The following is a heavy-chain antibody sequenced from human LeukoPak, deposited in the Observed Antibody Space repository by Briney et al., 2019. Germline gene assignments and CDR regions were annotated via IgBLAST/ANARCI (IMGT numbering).Heavy chain of an antibody. CDR3: ASSRYINNWGI. Sequence: GGSLRLSCAASGFTFSSNWMHWVRQAPGKGLVWVSRINSDGSSTTYADSVKGRFTISRDNAKNTLYLQMNSLRADDTAVYYCASSRYINNWGIWGQGTMVTVSS. CDR2: INSDGSST. J-gene: IGHJ3*02. V-gene: IGHV3-74*01. D-gene: IGHD6-13*01. CDR1: GFTFSSNW.